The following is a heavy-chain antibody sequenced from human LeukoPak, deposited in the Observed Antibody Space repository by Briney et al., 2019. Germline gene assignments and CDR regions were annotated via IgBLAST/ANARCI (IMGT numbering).Heavy chain of an antibody. CDR1: GYTFASYD. CDR3: ARESREYYYGSGSYFSLAFDI. V-gene: IGHV1-8*01. Sequence: ASVKVSCKASGYTFASYDINWVRQATGQGLEWMGWMNPNSGNTGYAQKFQGRVTMTRNTSISTAYMELSSLRSEDTAVYYCARESREYYYGSGSYFSLAFDIWGQGTMVTVSS. J-gene: IGHJ3*02. CDR2: MNPNSGNT. D-gene: IGHD3-10*01.